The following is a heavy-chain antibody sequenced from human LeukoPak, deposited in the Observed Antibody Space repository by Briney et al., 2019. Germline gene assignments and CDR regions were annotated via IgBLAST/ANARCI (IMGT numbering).Heavy chain of an antibody. CDR1: GLNFDDSA. CDR3: AKGHGSRTGDFEY. CDR2: ISADGGST. Sequence: GGSLRLSCVASGLNFDDSAMHWVRQAPGKGLEWASLISADGGSTFSADSVNGRFSISRDNSKNSLYLQMNTLRTEDNALYYCAKGHGSRTGDFEYWGQGTLVTVSS. V-gene: IGHV3-43*02. D-gene: IGHD3-10*01. J-gene: IGHJ4*02.